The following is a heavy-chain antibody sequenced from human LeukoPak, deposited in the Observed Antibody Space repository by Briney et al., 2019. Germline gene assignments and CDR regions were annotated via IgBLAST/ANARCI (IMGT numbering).Heavy chain of an antibody. D-gene: IGHD3/OR15-3a*01. CDR2: IKSESDGGTA. J-gene: IGHJ4*02. CDR1: GFTFSHAW. CDR3: STTSLGGQMLMIWYLDN. Sequence: GGSLRLSCAASGFTFSHAWMSWVRQAPGKGLEWVGQIKSESDGGTADYAAPVKGRFTISRDDSKNTLYLQMNSLKVEDTAVYYCSTTSLGGQMLMIWYLDNWGQGTLVTVSS. V-gene: IGHV3-15*01.